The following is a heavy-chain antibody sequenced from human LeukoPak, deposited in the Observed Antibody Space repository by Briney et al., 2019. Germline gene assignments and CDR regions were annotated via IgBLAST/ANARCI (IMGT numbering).Heavy chain of an antibody. V-gene: IGHV1-3*01. CDR1: GYTFTSYA. CDR3: ARDRGGTGDSDY. Sequence: GASVKVSCMASGYTFTSYAMHRVRRAPGQRLEWMGWINAGNGDTKYSQKFQGRVTIARDTSASTAYMELSSLRSEDTAVYYCARDRGGTGDSDYWGQGTLVTVSS. D-gene: IGHD1-1*01. CDR2: INAGNGDT. J-gene: IGHJ4*02.